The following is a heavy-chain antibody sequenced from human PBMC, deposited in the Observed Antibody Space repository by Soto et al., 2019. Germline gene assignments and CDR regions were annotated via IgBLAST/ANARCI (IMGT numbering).Heavy chain of an antibody. D-gene: IGHD6-6*01. Sequence: EVQLAESGGGLAQPGGSLRLSCAASGFTLSGYAMDGVRQAPGKGLEYVSGISSNGVGTYYANSLQGRFTISRDNFKNTRYRQIDRVVPEGMTVYYCARRARPDFYYMDVWGKGTTVTVSS. J-gene: IGHJ6*03. CDR1: GFTLSGYA. CDR2: ISSNGVGT. V-gene: IGHV3-64*01. CDR3: ARRARPDFYYMDV.